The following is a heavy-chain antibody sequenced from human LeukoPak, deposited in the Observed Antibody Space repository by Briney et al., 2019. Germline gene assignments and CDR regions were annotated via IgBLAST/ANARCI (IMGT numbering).Heavy chain of an antibody. CDR1: GFTFSDYY. Sequence: PGGSLRLSCAASGFTFSDYYMSWIRQAPGKGREWVSYIISSGSTIYYADSVKGRFTISRDNAKNSLYLQMNSLRAEDTAVYYCARERIQLGYYYYYYMDVWGKGTTVTVSS. V-gene: IGHV3-11*04. CDR2: IISSGSTI. CDR3: ARERIQLGYYYYYYMDV. J-gene: IGHJ6*03. D-gene: IGHD5-18*01.